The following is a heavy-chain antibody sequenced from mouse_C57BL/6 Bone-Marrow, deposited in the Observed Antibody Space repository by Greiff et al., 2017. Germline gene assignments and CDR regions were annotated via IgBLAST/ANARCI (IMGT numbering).Heavy chain of an antibody. V-gene: IGHV1-64*01. CDR3: ARVGMGAWFAY. CDR1: GYTFTSYW. Sequence: QVQLQHPGAELVKPGASVKLSCKASGYTFTSYWMHWVKQRPGQGLEWIGMIHPNSGSTNYNEKFTSKATLTVDKSSSTAYMQLSSLTSEDSAVYYCARVGMGAWFAYWGQGTLVTVSA. CDR2: IHPNSGST. J-gene: IGHJ3*01. D-gene: IGHD4-1*01.